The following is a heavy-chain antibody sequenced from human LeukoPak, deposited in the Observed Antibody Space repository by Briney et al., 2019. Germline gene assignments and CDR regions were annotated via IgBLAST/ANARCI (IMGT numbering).Heavy chain of an antibody. Sequence: ASVKVSCKASGYTFTSYDINWVRQATGQGLEWMGWMNPNSGNTGYAQKFQGRVTMTRNTSISTAYMELSSLRSEDTAVYYCARGYPLRYFDNWFDPWGQGTLVTVSS. CDR3: ARGYPLRYFDNWFDP. CDR2: MNPNSGNT. V-gene: IGHV1-8*01. D-gene: IGHD3-9*01. CDR1: GYTFTSYD. J-gene: IGHJ5*02.